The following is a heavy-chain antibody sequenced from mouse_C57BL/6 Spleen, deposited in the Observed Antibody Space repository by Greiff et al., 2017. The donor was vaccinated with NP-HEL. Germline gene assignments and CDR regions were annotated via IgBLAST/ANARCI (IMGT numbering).Heavy chain of an antibody. J-gene: IGHJ2*01. CDR3: APLTTVVAIDY. V-gene: IGHV1-81*01. Sequence: VQLQESGAELARPGASVKLSCKASGYTFTSYGISWVKQRTGPGLEWIGEIYPRSGNTYYNEKFKGKATLTADKSSSTAYMELRSLTSEDAAVYFCAPLTTVVAIDYWGQGTTLTVSS. CDR2: IYPRSGNT. CDR1: GYTFTSYG. D-gene: IGHD1-1*01.